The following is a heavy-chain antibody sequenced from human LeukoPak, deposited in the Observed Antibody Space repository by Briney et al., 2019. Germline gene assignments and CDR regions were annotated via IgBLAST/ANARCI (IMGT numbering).Heavy chain of an antibody. CDR2: INPSGGST. CDR1: GYTFTSYY. CDR3: ARGAARPRAYYYYGMDV. Sequence: ASVTVSCTASGYTFTSYYMHWVRQAPGQGLEWMGLINPSGGSTSYAQKFQGRVTMTRDTSTSTVYMELSSLRSEDTAVYYCARGAARPRAYYYYGMDVWGQGTTVTVSS. V-gene: IGHV1-46*01. J-gene: IGHJ6*02. D-gene: IGHD6-6*01.